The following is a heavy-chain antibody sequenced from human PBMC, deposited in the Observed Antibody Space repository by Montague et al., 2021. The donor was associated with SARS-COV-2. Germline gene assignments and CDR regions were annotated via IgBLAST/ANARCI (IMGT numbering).Heavy chain of an antibody. CDR3: AREFGHCSGGHCYSA. D-gene: IGHD2-15*01. J-gene: IGHJ5*02. CDR1: GFTFSSYG. CDR2: IWYDGSNK. V-gene: IGHV3-33*01. Sequence: SLRLSFSAPGFTFSSYGMHWVRQAPGKGLEWVALIWYDGSNKYYADSVKGRFTISRDNSKNTLYLQMNSLRAEDTAVYYCAREFGHCSGGHCYSAWGQGTLVTVSS.